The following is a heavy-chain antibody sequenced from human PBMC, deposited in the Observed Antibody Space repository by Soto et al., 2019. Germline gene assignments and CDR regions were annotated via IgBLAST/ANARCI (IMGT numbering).Heavy chain of an antibody. D-gene: IGHD6-6*01. CDR1: GFTFSSYA. CDR3: ARDRGIAARRGWGVARYYGMDV. Sequence: QVQLVESGGGVVQPGRSLRLSCAASGFTFSSYAMHWVRQAPGKGLEWVAVISYDGSNKYYADSVKGRFTISRDNSKNTLYLQMNSLRAEDTAVYYCARDRGIAARRGWGVARYYGMDVW. V-gene: IGHV3-30-3*01. CDR2: ISYDGSNK. J-gene: IGHJ6*01.